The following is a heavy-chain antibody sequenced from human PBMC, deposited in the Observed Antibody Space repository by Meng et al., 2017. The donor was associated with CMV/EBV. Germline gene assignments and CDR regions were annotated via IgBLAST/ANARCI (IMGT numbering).Heavy chain of an antibody. CDR1: GGSFSGYY. CDR2: INHSGST. V-gene: IGHV4-34*01. CDR3: ARGYCSGGSCYLFGYFDL. J-gene: IGHJ2*01. D-gene: IGHD2-15*01. Sequence: SQILSLTGAVYGGSFSGYYWSWIRQPPGKGLEWIGEINHSGSTNYNPSLKSRVTISVDTSKNQFSLKLSSVTAADTAVYYCARGYCSGGSCYLFGYFDLWGRGTLVTVSS.